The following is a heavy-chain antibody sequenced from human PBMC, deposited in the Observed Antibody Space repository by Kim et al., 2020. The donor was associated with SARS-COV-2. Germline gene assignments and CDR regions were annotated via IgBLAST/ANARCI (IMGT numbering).Heavy chain of an antibody. D-gene: IGHD6-6*01. CDR1: GFTFTPYW. CDR3: VRDRPVWD. Sequence: GGSLRLSCAASGFTFTPYWMHWVRQAPGKGLVWVARIFSDGATAYADAVHGRFTISRDNAKRMVSLHMNSLRVEDTAIYYCVRDRPVWDWGQGTLVTVSS. CDR2: IFSDGAT. J-gene: IGHJ4*02. V-gene: IGHV3-74*01.